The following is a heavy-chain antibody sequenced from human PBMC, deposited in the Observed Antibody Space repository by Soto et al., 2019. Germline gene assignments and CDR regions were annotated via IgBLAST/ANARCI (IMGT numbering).Heavy chain of an antibody. CDR1: GFTFSSYG. D-gene: IGHD3-10*01. CDR2: ISYDGSNK. Sequence: GGSLRLSCAASGFTFSSYGMHWVRQAPGKGLEWVAVISYDGSNKYYADSVKGRFTISRDNSKNTLYLQMNSLRAEDTAVYYCAKARRGFGEERLGGMDVWGKGTTVTVSS. CDR3: AKARRGFGEERLGGMDV. V-gene: IGHV3-30*18. J-gene: IGHJ6*03.